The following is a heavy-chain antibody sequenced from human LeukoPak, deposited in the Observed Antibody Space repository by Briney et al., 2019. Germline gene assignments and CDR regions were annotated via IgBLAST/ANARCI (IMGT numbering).Heavy chain of an antibody. V-gene: IGHV4-39*01. D-gene: IGHD4-23*01. CDR1: ASIXSESXX. CDR2: VYHTGNT. Sequence: ASIXSESXXXGWVRQXPGXXXXWIGAVYHTGNTNYNPSLKSRVTISVDTSKNQFSLHLTSVTAADTAVYYCARHMPYAGIYFDYWGQGTLVTVS. CDR3: ARHMPYAGIYFDY. J-gene: IGHJ4*02.